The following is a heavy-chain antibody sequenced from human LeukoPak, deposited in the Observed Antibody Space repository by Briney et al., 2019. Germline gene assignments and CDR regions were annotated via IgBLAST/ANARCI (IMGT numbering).Heavy chain of an antibody. Sequence: GGSLRLSCAASGFTFDDYAMHWVRQAPGKGLEWVSGISWNSGSIGYADSVKGRFTISRDNAKNSLYLQMNSLRAEDTALYYCAKVFRGGGRTLRGAFDIWGQGTMVTVSS. CDR2: ISWNSGSI. V-gene: IGHV3-9*01. CDR1: GFTFDDYA. CDR3: AKVFRGGGRTLRGAFDI. J-gene: IGHJ3*02. D-gene: IGHD2-15*01.